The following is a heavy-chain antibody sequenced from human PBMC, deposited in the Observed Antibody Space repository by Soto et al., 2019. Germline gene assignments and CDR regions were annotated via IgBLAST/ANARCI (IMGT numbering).Heavy chain of an antibody. CDR3: ARDDGFANYDISRGEYYYYGMDV. V-gene: IGHV3-33*01. D-gene: IGHD3-9*01. CDR1: GFTFSSYG. Sequence: QAQLVESGGGVVQPGRSLRLFCAASGFTFSSYGMHWVRQPPGKGLEWVAVIWYDGSNKYYADSVKGRFTISRDNSKNTRYMQKIGQRAEDTAVYYCARDDGFANYDISRGEYYYYGMDVWRQGTTVTVSS. CDR2: IWYDGSNK. J-gene: IGHJ6*02.